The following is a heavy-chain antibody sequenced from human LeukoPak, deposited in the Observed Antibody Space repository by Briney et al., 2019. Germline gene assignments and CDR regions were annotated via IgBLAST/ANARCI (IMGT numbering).Heavy chain of an antibody. Sequence: GGSLRLSCAASGFTFSSYGMHWVRQAPGKGLEWVAFIRYDGSNKYYADSVKGRFTISRDNSKNTLYLQINSLRAEDTAVYYCAKVRVVGAIGREFDYWGQGTLVTVSS. J-gene: IGHJ4*02. V-gene: IGHV3-30*02. D-gene: IGHD3-3*01. CDR3: AKVRVVGAIGREFDY. CDR2: IRYDGSNK. CDR1: GFTFSSYG.